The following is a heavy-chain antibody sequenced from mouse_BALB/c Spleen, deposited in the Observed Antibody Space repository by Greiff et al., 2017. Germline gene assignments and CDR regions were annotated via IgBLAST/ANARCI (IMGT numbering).Heavy chain of an antibody. Sequence: QVQLQQPGAELVKPGASVKLSCKASGYTFTSYYMYWVKQRPGQGLEWIGGINPSNGGTDFNEKFKSKTTLTVDKSTSTAYMQLSSLTSEDSAVYCCTKWYYGSSPWFAYWGQGTLVTVSA. J-gene: IGHJ3*01. CDR2: INPSNGGT. V-gene: IGHV1S81*02. D-gene: IGHD1-1*01. CDR1: GYTFTSYY. CDR3: TKWYYGSSPWFAY.